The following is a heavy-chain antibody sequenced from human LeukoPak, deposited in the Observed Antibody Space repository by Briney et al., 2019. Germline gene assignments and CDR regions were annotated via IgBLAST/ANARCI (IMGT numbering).Heavy chain of an antibody. J-gene: IGHJ4*02. CDR2: MWFDGSHK. Sequence: GRSLRLSCAASGFTLSNYGLHWVRQAPGKGLEWLAVMWFDGSHKYYADSVKGRFTISRDNSKSMLYLQMNSLRAEDTAVYYCARDITGDPPPYYFDYWGQGSLVTVSS. CDR3: ARDITGDPPPYYFDY. V-gene: IGHV3-33*01. CDR1: GFTLSNYG. D-gene: IGHD7-27*01.